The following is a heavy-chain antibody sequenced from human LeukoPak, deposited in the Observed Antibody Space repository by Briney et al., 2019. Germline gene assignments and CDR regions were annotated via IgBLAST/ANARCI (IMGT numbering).Heavy chain of an antibody. CDR3: ARAIAARARGAFDY. D-gene: IGHD6-6*01. V-gene: IGHV3-23*01. Sequence: PGGSLRLSCAASGFTFSSYAMSWVRQARGKGLEWVSAISGSGGSTYYADSVKGRFTISRDNSKNTLYLQMNSLRAEDTAVYYCARAIAARARGAFDYWGQGTLVTVSS. J-gene: IGHJ4*02. CDR1: GFTFSSYA. CDR2: ISGSGGST.